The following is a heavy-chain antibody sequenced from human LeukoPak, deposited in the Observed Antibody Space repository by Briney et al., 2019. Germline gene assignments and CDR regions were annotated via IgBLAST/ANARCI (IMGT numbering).Heavy chain of an antibody. J-gene: IGHJ6*02. CDR3: ARHTGVMVRGVTNYYGMDV. CDR1: GYSFTSYW. D-gene: IGHD3-10*01. CDR2: IYPGDSDT. V-gene: IGHV5-51*01. Sequence: KDGESLKISCKGSGYSFTSYWIGWVRQMPGKGLEWMGIIYPGDSDTRYSPSFQGQVTISADKSIGTAYLQWSSLKASDTAMYYCARHTGVMVRGVTNYYGMDVWGQGTTVTVSS.